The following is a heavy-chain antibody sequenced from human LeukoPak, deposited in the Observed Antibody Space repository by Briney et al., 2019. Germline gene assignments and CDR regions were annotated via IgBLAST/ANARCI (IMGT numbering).Heavy chain of an antibody. D-gene: IGHD3-10*01. J-gene: IGHJ4*02. Sequence: GGSLRLSCAASGFTFTTYGMHWVRQAPGKGLEWVALISFDGSEKYYAESVKGRFTISRDNSKNTLYLQMNSVRVEDTAVYFCAKDVKMFRGPMIMRHSDYWGQGTLVTVSS. CDR1: GFTFTTYG. V-gene: IGHV3-30*18. CDR2: ISFDGSEK. CDR3: AKDVKMFRGPMIMRHSDY.